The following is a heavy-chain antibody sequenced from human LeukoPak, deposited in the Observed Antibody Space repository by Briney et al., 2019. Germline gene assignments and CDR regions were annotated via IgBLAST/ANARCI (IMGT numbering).Heavy chain of an antibody. CDR2: INPNSGGT. CDR3: ARDRPPYSSGWRTFDY. J-gene: IGHJ4*02. D-gene: IGHD6-19*01. Sequence: GASVKVSCTASGYTFTAYYMHWLRQAPGQRLEWLGWINPNSGGTNYAQKFQGRVTMTRDTSISTAYMELSRLRSDDTAVYYCARDRPPYSSGWRTFDYWGQGTLVTVSS. CDR1: GYTFTAYY. V-gene: IGHV1-2*02.